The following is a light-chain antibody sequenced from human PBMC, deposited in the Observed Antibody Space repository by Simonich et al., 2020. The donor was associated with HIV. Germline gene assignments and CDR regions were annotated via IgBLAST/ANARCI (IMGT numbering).Light chain of an antibody. CDR1: QSVSSY. CDR2: DAS. CDR3: QQYKNWPPWT. V-gene: IGKV3-11*01. Sequence: ELVLTQSPATLSLSPGERATLSCRARQSVSSYLAWYQQKPGRAPRLLISDASNRATGIPARFSGSGSGTDFTLTISSLEPEDFAVYYCQQYKNWPPWTFGQGTKVEIK. J-gene: IGKJ1*01.